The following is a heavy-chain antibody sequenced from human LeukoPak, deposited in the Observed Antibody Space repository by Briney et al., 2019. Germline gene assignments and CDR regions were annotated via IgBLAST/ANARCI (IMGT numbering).Heavy chain of an antibody. Sequence: NTSETLSLTCAVYGGSFSGYYWSWIRQPPGKGLEWIGEINHSGSTNYNPSLKSRVTISVDTSKNQFSLKLSSVTAADTAVYYCARGGYVWGSYRYWGQGTLVTVSS. V-gene: IGHV4-34*01. CDR2: INHSGST. J-gene: IGHJ4*02. D-gene: IGHD3-16*02. CDR1: GGSFSGYY. CDR3: ARGGYVWGSYRY.